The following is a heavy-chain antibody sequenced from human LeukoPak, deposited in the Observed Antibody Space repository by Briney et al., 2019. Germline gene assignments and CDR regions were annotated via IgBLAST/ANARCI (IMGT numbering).Heavy chain of an antibody. CDR3: ARDQYETWYSSSGLHY. D-gene: IGHD6-6*01. Sequence: ASVKVSCKASGYTFTSYYMHWVRQAPGQGLEWMGIINPSGGSTSYAQKFQGRVTMTRDMSTSTVYMELSSPRSEDTAVYYCARDQYETWYSSSGLHYWGQGTLVTVSS. CDR1: GYTFTSYY. CDR2: INPSGGST. V-gene: IGHV1-46*01. J-gene: IGHJ4*02.